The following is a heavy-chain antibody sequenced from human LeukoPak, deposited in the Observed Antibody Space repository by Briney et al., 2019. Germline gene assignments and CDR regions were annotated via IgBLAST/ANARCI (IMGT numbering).Heavy chain of an antibody. CDR3: ARDVGGWFDP. J-gene: IGHJ5*02. Sequence: ASVKVSCKASGYTFTSYHIHWVRQAPGQGLEWMGWINPNSGGTNYAQKFQGRVTMTRDTSISTAYMELSRLRSDDTAVYYCARDVGGWFDPWGQGTLVTVSS. CDR1: GYTFTSYH. CDR2: INPNSGGT. V-gene: IGHV1-2*02.